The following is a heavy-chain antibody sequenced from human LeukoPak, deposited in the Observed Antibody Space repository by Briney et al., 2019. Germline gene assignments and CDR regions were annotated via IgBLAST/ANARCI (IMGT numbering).Heavy chain of an antibody. CDR1: GDSISGGGYY. CDR2: IYYTGST. Sequence: SETLSLTCSVSGDSISGGGYYWSWIRQRPGKGLEWIGYIYYTGSTYYDPSLKSRVTISVDTSKNQFSLKLSSVTAADTAVYYCARPHKVGATSYDYWGQGTLVTVSS. CDR3: ARPHKVGATSYDY. J-gene: IGHJ4*02. D-gene: IGHD1-26*01. V-gene: IGHV4-39*01.